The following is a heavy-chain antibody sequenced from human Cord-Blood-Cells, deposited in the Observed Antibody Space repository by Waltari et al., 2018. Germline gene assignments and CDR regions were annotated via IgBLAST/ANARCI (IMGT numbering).Heavy chain of an antibody. J-gene: IGHJ6*02. D-gene: IGHD6-13*01. V-gene: IGHV3-30-3*01. Sequence: QVQLVESGGGVVQHGRSLRPPCAALGFTFSTYAIHRVPPSPGTWLAWVAVISYDGSNKYYADSVKGRFTISRDNSKNTLYLQMNSLRAEDTAVYYCARAGAPSSWQVHYYYYGMDVWGQGTTVTVSS. CDR3: ARAGAPSSWQVHYYYYGMDV. CDR2: ISYDGSNK. CDR1: GFTFSTYA.